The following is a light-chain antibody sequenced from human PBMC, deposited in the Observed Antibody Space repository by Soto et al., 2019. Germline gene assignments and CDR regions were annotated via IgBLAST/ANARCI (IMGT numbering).Light chain of an antibody. Sequence: QSVLTQPASVSGSPGQSITISCTGTSSDVGGYNSVSWYQHHPGKAPKLILYEVSDRPSGVPDRFSGSKSGNTASLTVSGLQAEDEADYHCSSYAGSNNHYVFVTGTKVTVL. CDR2: EVS. CDR3: SSYAGSNNHYV. CDR1: SSDVGGYNS. V-gene: IGLV2-8*01. J-gene: IGLJ1*01.